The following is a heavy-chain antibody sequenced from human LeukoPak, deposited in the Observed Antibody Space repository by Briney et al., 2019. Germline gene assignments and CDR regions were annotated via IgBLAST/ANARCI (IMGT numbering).Heavy chain of an antibody. V-gene: IGHV3-30-3*01. CDR3: ARDRGWYEADY. Sequence: GGSLRLSCAASGFTFSSYAMHWVRQAPGKGLEWVAVISYDGSNKYYADSVKGRFTISRDNSKNTLYLQTNSLRAEDTAVYYCARDRGWYEADYWGQGTLVTVSS. CDR1: GFTFSSYA. J-gene: IGHJ4*02. CDR2: ISYDGSNK. D-gene: IGHD6-19*01.